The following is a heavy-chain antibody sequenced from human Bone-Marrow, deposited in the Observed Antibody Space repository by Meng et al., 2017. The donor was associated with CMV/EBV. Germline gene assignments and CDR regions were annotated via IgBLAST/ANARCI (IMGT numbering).Heavy chain of an antibody. V-gene: IGHV1-2*02. CDR2: INPNSGGT. D-gene: IGHD2-15*01. CDR1: GYTFTGYY. J-gene: IGHJ2*01. CDR3: ARVGLEYCSGGSCYSKAGYFDL. Sequence: ASVKVSCKASGYTFTGYYMHWVRQAPGQGLEWMGWINPNSGGTNYAQKFQGRVTMTRDTSISTAYMELSRLRSYDTAVYYCARVGLEYCSGGSCYSKAGYFDLWGRGTLVTVSS.